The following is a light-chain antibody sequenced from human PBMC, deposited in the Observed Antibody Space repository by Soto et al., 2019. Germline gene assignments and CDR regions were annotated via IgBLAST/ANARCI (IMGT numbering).Light chain of an antibody. Sequence: DIVMTQSPATLSVAPGERVTLSCRASQGVGRKLAWYQHKPGQAPRLLISGASTGATGIPARFSGSGSGTEFTLTISSLQSEDCAIYYCQQYHTWPITFGGGTKVDIK. CDR3: QQYHTWPIT. V-gene: IGKV3-15*01. CDR1: QGVGRK. CDR2: GAS. J-gene: IGKJ4*01.